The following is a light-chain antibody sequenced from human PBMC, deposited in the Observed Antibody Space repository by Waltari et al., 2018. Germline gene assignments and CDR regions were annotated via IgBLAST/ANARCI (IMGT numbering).Light chain of an antibody. CDR2: GNS. V-gene: IGLV1-40*01. J-gene: IGLJ7*01. CDR3: QSYDSSLSGSAV. Sequence: QSVLTQPPSVSGAPGQRVTISCTGSSSNIGAGYAGQWSQQLPGTAPRPLTCGNSKRPSGVPLRFSGSKSGASASLASTGRRAEEEADYYCQSYDSSLSGSAVFGGGTQLTVL. CDR1: SSNIGAGYA.